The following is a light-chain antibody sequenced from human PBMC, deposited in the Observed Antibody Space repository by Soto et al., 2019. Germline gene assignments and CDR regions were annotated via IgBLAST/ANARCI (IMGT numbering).Light chain of an antibody. J-gene: IGKJ1*01. V-gene: IGKV1-39*01. CDR1: QSISSY. CDR2: AAS. Sequence: DIQMTQSPSSLSASVGDRVTITCRASQSISSYLNWYQQKPGKAPKLLVYAASSLQSGVPSRFSGSGSGTDLTLTISSLQPGDFATYFCQQSDSTPWTFGQGTKVDIK. CDR3: QQSDSTPWT.